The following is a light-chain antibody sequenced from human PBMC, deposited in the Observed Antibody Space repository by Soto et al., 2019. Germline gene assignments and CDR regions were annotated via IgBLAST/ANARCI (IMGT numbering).Light chain of an antibody. CDR2: NAS. Sequence: DIQMTQSPSTLSGSVGDRVTISCRVSQTISSWLAWYQQRPGKAPKLLIHNASNLESGVPSRFSGSGSGTEFTLTISSLQPDDSATYYCQQYNRYSTFGQGTKVDIK. CDR1: QTISSW. J-gene: IGKJ1*01. V-gene: IGKV1-5*03. CDR3: QQYNRYST.